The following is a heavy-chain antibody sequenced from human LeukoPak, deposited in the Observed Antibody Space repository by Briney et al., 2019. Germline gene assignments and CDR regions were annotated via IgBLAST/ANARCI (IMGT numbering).Heavy chain of an antibody. CDR1: GFTFSSYA. Sequence: GRSLRLSCAASGFTFSSYAMHWVRQAPGMGLEWVAVISYDGSNKYYADSVKGRFTISRDNAKNSLYLQMNSLRAEDTALYYCARDHKGGDGADAFDIWGHGTMVTVSS. V-gene: IGHV3-30-3*01. J-gene: IGHJ3*02. CDR3: ARDHKGGDGADAFDI. CDR2: ISYDGSNK. D-gene: IGHD5-24*01.